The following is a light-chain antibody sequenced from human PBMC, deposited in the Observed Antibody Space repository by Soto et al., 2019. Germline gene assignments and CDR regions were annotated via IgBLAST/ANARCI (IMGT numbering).Light chain of an antibody. Sequence: DIQMTQSPSTLSASVGDRVTITCRASQSISSWLAWYQQKPGKAPKLLIYDASSLESGVPSRFSGSGSGTEFTFTISSLQPEDFATYYCLQDYNYPRTFGQGTKVDIK. V-gene: IGKV1-5*01. CDR3: LQDYNYPRT. J-gene: IGKJ1*01. CDR2: DAS. CDR1: QSISSW.